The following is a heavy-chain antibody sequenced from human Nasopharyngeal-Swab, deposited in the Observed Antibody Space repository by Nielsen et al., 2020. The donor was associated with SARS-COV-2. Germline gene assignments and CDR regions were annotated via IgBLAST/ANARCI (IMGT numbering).Heavy chain of an antibody. CDR1: GDSIGSGDYY. Sequence: SETLSLTCSVSGDSIGSGDYYWSWIRQSPVKGLEWIGYIYHTGSTSYNPSLRSRVIISSDASKNQFSLRLSSVTAADTAMYYCARRRGPAYYYYMDVWGKGTPVTVSS. J-gene: IGHJ6*03. V-gene: IGHV4-30-4*01. CDR2: IYHTGST. CDR3: ARRRGPAYYYYMDV.